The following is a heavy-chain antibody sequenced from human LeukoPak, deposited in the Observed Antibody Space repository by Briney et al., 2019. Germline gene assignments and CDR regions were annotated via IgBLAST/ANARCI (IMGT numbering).Heavy chain of an antibody. CDR1: GYSFTTYW. Sequence: GESLKISCKGSGYSFTTYWIAWVRQMPGKGLEWMGIVYPGDSDARYSPPFQGQVTISVDKSNSIAYLQWSSLKASDTAMYYCARQLLWFGELPQYNWFDPWGQGTLVTVSS. D-gene: IGHD3-10*01. CDR2: VYPGDSDA. CDR3: ARQLLWFGELPQYNWFDP. J-gene: IGHJ5*02. V-gene: IGHV5-51*01.